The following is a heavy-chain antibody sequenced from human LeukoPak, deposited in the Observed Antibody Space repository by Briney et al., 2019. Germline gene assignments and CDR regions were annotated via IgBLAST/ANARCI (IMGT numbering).Heavy chain of an antibody. Sequence: PGGSLRLSCAASEFTFSSYGMHWVRQAPGKGLEWVAFIRNDGSNKYYADSVKGRFTISRDNAKNSLYLQMNSLRAEDTAVYYCATYPAAIRYYFDYWGQGTLVTVSS. CDR2: IRNDGSNK. V-gene: IGHV3-30*02. CDR3: ATYPAAIRYYFDY. CDR1: EFTFSSYG. D-gene: IGHD2-2*02. J-gene: IGHJ4*02.